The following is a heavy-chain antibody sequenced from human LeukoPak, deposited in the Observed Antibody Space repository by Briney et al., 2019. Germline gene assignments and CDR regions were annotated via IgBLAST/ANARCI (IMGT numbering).Heavy chain of an antibody. D-gene: IGHD3-22*01. V-gene: IGHV3-74*01. CDR3: ARVGYYDSSGWGRCAFDI. J-gene: IGHJ3*02. CDR2: INRDGSST. CDR1: GFTFSSYW. Sequence: GGSLRLSCAASGFTFSSYWMHWVRQTPGKGLVWVSRINRDGSSTIYADSVKGRFTISRDNAKNTLYLQMNSLRAEYTAVYYCARVGYYDSSGWGRCAFDIWGQGTMVTVSS.